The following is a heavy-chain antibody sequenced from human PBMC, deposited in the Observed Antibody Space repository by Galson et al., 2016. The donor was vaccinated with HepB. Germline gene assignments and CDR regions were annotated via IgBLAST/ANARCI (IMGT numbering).Heavy chain of an antibody. V-gene: IGHV4-31*03. CDR2: TFYSGST. D-gene: IGHD1-14*01. CDR1: GVSITTGGYY. Sequence: TLSLTCNVSGVSITTGGYYWSWIRQHPGKGLEWIGYTFYSGSTHHNPSLKSRLTMSLDTSNNQFSLNVSSVTAADSAVYSCARGGNARNPDFYDYYDMDVWGQGTTVTVS. J-gene: IGHJ6*01. CDR3: ARGGNARNPDFYDYYDMDV.